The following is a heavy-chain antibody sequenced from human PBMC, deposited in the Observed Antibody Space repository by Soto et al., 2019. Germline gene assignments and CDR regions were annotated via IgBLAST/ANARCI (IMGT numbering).Heavy chain of an antibody. CDR2: IHSDGSST. CDR3: ARGDRGACYL. Sequence: EVQLVESGGGLVQPGASLRLSCAASGFTFSYYWMHWVRQAPGKGLVWVSRIHSDGSSTTYADSVKGRFTISRDNARNTLYLQMNSLRAEDTAVYYCARGDRGACYLWGQGTVVTVSA. J-gene: IGHJ3*01. D-gene: IGHD3-10*01. CDR1: GFTFSYYW. V-gene: IGHV3-74*01.